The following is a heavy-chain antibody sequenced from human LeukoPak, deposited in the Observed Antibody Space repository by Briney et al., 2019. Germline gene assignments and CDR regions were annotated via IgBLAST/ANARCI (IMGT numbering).Heavy chain of an antibody. Sequence: NPSETLSLTCAVYGGSFSGYYWSWIRQPPGKGLEWIGYIYYSGSTYYNPSLKSRVTISVDTSKNQFSLKLSSVTAADTAVYYCARVGALDILTGLGNIDYWGQGTLVTVSS. V-gene: IGHV4-30-4*08. CDR3: ARVGALDILTGLGNIDY. J-gene: IGHJ4*02. D-gene: IGHD3-9*01. CDR1: GGSFSGYY. CDR2: IYYSGST.